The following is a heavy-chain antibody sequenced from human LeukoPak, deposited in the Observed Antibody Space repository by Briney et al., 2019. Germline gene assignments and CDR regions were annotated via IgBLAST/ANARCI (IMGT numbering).Heavy chain of an antibody. V-gene: IGHV3-74*01. CDR3: ARGLHCSSTSCSNYYYYYGMDV. J-gene: IGHJ6*02. Sequence: GGSLRLSCAASGFTFSSYWMHWVRQAPGKGLVWVSRINSDGSSTSYADSVKGRFIISRDNAKNTLYLQMNSLRAEDTAVYYCARGLHCSSTSCSNYYYYYGMDVWGQGTTVTVSS. CDR1: GFTFSSYW. CDR2: INSDGSST. D-gene: IGHD2-2*01.